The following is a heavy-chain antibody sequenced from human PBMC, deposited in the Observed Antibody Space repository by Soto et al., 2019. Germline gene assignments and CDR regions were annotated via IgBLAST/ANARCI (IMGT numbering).Heavy chain of an antibody. Sequence: SVKVSCKASGGTFSSYAISWVRQAPGQGLEWMGGIIPIFGTANYAQKFQGRVTITADKSTSTAYMELSSLRSEDTAVYYCAREIAPAGTSTYYQHWGQGTLST. CDR1: GGTFSSYA. V-gene: IGHV1-69*06. D-gene: IGHD6-13*01. CDR3: AREIAPAGTSTYYQH. J-gene: IGHJ1*01. CDR2: IIPIFGTA.